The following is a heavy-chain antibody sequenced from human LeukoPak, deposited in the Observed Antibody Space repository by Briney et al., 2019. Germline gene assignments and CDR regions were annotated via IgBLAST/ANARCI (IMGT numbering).Heavy chain of an antibody. CDR1: GYTFTSYW. CDR2: IFPDDSDT. J-gene: IGHJ4*02. V-gene: IGHV5-51*01. Sequence: GESLKISCKGSGYTFTSYWIGWVRQMPARGLEWMGIIFPDDSDTKYSPSFQGLVTISVDKSISTAYLQWSGLKASDTAMYYCARRGAAFDVWGQGTLVTVSS. CDR3: ARRGAAFDV. D-gene: IGHD6-25*01.